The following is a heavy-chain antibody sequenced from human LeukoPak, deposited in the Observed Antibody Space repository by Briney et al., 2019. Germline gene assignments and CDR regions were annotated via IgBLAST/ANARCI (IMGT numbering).Heavy chain of an antibody. J-gene: IGHJ3*02. D-gene: IGHD3-22*01. CDR2: ISSNGGST. V-gene: IGHV3-64D*06. CDR1: GFTFSTYT. Sequence: GGSLRLSCSASGFTFSTYTMHWARQAPGKGLEYVSAISSNGGSTYYADSVKGRFTISRDNSKNTLYLQMSSLRAEDTAVYYCVKGGYYYDSSGDATFDIWGQGTMVTVSS. CDR3: VKGGYYYDSSGDATFDI.